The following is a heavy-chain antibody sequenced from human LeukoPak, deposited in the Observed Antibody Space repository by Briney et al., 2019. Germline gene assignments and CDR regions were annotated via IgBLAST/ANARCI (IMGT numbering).Heavy chain of an antibody. J-gene: IGHJ4*02. CDR3: ATIGPGWGDYFDN. CDR2: ISSRSSTI. D-gene: IGHD3-16*01. CDR1: GFTFSTHD. V-gene: IGHV3-48*04. Sequence: GGSLRLSCAASGFTFSTHDLNWVRQAPGKGLEWVSFISSRSSTIYYADSVKGRFTISRDNAKNSLYLQMHSLRAEDTAVYYCATIGPGWGDYFDNWGQGTLVTVSS.